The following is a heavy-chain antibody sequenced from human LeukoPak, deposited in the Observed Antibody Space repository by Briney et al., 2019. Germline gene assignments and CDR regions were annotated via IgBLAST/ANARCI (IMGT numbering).Heavy chain of an antibody. CDR1: GGTFSSYA. CDR2: IIPIFGTA. V-gene: IGHV1-69*13. CDR3: AVPTRLHYYYGMDV. J-gene: IGHJ6*02. Sequence: GASVKVSCEASGGTFSSYAISWVRQAPGQGLEWMGGIIPIFGTANYAQKFQGRVTITADESTSTAYMELSSLRSEDTAVYYCAVPTRLHYYYGMDVWGQGTTVTVSS. D-gene: IGHD2-15*01.